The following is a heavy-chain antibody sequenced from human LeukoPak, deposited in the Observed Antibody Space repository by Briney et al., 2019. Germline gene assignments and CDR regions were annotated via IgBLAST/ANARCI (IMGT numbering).Heavy chain of an antibody. J-gene: IGHJ2*01. CDR2: IYSGGTT. D-gene: IGHD5-12*01. CDR3: ARAIVATIQARTWYFDL. CDR1: GVAVSSNY. V-gene: IGHV3-53*01. Sequence: GGSLRLSCSASGVAVSSNYMSWVRQAPGKGLEWVSVIYSGGTTYYVDSVKGRFTISRDNSKNTLYLQMNSLRAEDTAVYYCARAIVATIQARTWYFDLWGRGTLVTVSS.